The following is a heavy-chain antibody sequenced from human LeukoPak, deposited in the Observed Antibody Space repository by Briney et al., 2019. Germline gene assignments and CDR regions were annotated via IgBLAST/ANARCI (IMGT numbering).Heavy chain of an antibody. V-gene: IGHV3-33*06. CDR3: AKDPNGDYVGAFDN. CDR1: GFTLSNYG. CDR2: IWYDGSDK. J-gene: IGHJ3*02. D-gene: IGHD3-16*01. Sequence: GGSLRLSCAASGFTLSNYGMHWVRQAPGKGLEWVAVIWYDGSDKYYADSVKGRFTISRDNSKNTLYLQMNSLRAEDTAVYYCAKDPNGDYVGAFDNWGQGTKVTVST.